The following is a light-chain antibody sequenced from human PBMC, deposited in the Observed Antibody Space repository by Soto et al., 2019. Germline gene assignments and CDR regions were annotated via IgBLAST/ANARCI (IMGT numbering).Light chain of an antibody. CDR2: AAS. CDR3: QQCHRYLT. V-gene: IGKV1-27*01. Sequence: DIQMTQSPSSLSASVGDRVTITCRASQGISNYLAWYQQKPGKVPKLLIYAASTLQSGVPSRISGSASGTEFTLTISSLQPDDIATYYCQQCHRYLTFGQGTKVDI. CDR1: QGISNY. J-gene: IGKJ1*01.